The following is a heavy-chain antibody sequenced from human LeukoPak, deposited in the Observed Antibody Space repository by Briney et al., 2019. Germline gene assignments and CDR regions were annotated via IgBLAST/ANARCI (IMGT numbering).Heavy chain of an antibody. CDR3: VRASHIVVVTGIPQGYYYYMDV. CDR2: ISSSDSTI. J-gene: IGHJ6*03. V-gene: IGHV3-11*01. CDR1: GFTLGDYA. D-gene: IGHD2-21*02. Sequence: PGGSLRLSCTASGFTLGDYAMSWFRQAPGKGLEWVSDISSSDSTIYYTDSVKGRFTISRDNAKSSLYLEMNSLRAEDTAVYYCVRASHIVVVTGIPQGYYYYMDVWGKGTTVTVSS.